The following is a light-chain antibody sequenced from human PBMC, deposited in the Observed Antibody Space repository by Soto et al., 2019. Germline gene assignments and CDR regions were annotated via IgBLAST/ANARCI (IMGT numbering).Light chain of an antibody. CDR3: AAWDDSLKSVV. Sequence: QSVLTQPPSASGTPGQRVTISCSGSSSNIGSNTVNWYQQLPGTAPKLLIYYNNQRPSGVPDRFSGSKSGTSASLAISGRQAEDEADYYCAAWDDSLKSVVFGGGTKLTVL. J-gene: IGLJ2*01. CDR2: YNN. CDR1: SSNIGSNT. V-gene: IGLV1-44*01.